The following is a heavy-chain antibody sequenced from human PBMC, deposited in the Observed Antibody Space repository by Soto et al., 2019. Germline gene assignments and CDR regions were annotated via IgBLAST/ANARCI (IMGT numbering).Heavy chain of an antibody. Sequence: SETLSLTCTFSGCSISSYYWSWIRQPPGKGLEWIGYMYYSGSTNYNPSLKSRVTISVDTSKNQFSLKLSSVTAADTAVYYCARQVRFYYGPGSYFTNGYFDKWGQVTLVRVS. D-gene: IGHD3-10*01. CDR2: MYYSGST. J-gene: IGHJ4*02. V-gene: IGHV4-59*08. CDR3: ARQVRFYYGPGSYFTNGYFDK. CDR1: GCSISSYY.